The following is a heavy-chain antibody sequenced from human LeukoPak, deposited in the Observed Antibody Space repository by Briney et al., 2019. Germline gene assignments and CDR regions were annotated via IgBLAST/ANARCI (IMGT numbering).Heavy chain of an antibody. CDR2: NGTDGGGT. V-gene: IGHV3-74*01. D-gene: IGHD3-16*01. CDR3: VRDLGGGGGY. Sequence: GGSLRLSCAASGFTFSNYWMHWVRQAPGKGLVCVSRNGTDGGGTCYVHSVKGRFTISRDNEKNTLSLKMNSLRAEDTAVYYCVRDLGGGGGYWGQGTLVTVSS. J-gene: IGHJ4*02. CDR1: GFTFSNYW.